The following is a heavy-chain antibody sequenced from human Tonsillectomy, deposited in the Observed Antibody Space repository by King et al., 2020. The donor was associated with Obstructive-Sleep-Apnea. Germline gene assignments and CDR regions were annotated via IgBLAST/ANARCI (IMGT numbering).Heavy chain of an antibody. D-gene: IGHD6-19*01. CDR3: ATPGSSAWSCFDH. V-gene: IGHV4-39*07. CDR1: GGSISSSNYY. CDR2: IYYSGDT. J-gene: IGHJ4*02. Sequence: LQLQESGPTLVKPSETLSLTCTVSGGSISSSNYYWGWIRQPPGKGLEWIGSIYYSGDTYYNPSLKSRVTISIDTSKSQFSLKLSSVTAADTAVYYWATPGSSAWSCFDHWGQGTLVTVPS.